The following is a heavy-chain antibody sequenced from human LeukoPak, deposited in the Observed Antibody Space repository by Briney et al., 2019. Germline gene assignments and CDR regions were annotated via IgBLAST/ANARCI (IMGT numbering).Heavy chain of an antibody. Sequence: GGSLRLSCAASGFTFDDYAMHWVRQAPGKGLEWVSLISGDGGSTYYADSVKGRFTISRDNSKNSLYLQMNSLRTEDTALYYCAKGPCSGGSCYFDYWGQGTLVTVPS. J-gene: IGHJ4*02. CDR3: AKGPCSGGSCYFDY. CDR1: GFTFDDYA. D-gene: IGHD2-15*01. CDR2: ISGDGGST. V-gene: IGHV3-43*02.